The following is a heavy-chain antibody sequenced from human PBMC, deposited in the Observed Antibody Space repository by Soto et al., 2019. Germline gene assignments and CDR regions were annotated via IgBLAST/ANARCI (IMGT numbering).Heavy chain of an antibody. CDR2: IYYSGST. Sequence: SETLSLTCTVSGGSISSYYWSWIRQPPGKGLEWIGYIYYSGSTNYNPSLKSRVTISVDTSKNQFSLKLSSVTAADTAVYYCARHACGGGSCYSLNFDYWGQGTLVTVS. J-gene: IGHJ4*02. D-gene: IGHD2-15*01. V-gene: IGHV4-59*08. CDR3: ARHACGGGSCYSLNFDY. CDR1: GGSISSYY.